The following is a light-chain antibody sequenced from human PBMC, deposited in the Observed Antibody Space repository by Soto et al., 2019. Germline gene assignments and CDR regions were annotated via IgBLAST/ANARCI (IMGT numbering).Light chain of an antibody. CDR2: GVS. V-gene: IGKV3-20*01. CDR3: QHYVNSPPIT. Sequence: EIVLTQSPGTLSLSPGERATLSCRASQSVSSSYLAWYQQKPGQAPRLLIYGVSSRATGIPDRFSGSESGTDFTLTISRLEPEDFAVYYCQHYVNSPPITFGHGTRLEIK. J-gene: IGKJ5*01. CDR1: QSVSSSY.